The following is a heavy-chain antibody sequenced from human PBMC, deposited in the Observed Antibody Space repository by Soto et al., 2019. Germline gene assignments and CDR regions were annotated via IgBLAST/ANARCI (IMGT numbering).Heavy chain of an antibody. CDR3: VKTGTPLGFAGLDY. D-gene: IGHD3-10*01. Sequence: GGSLRLSCAASGFTFSNYAMSWVRQAPGKGLEWVSTISRDGDSTSYADSVTGRFTISRDNSKNTLFLQMNSLRVEDTAVYYCVKTGTPLGFAGLDYWGQGTLVTVSS. J-gene: IGHJ4*02. CDR1: GFTFSNYA. CDR2: ISRDGDST. V-gene: IGHV3-23*01.